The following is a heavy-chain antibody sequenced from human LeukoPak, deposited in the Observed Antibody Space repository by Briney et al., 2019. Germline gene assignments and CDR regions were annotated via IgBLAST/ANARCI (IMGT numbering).Heavy chain of an antibody. CDR3: ARTLLGVTTVFDY. CDR1: GYTFSSCY. J-gene: IGHJ4*02. Sequence: ASVKVSCKATGYTFSSCYMHWVRQAPGQGLEWMGIINPSGGSTSYAQKFQGRVTMTRDTSTSTVYMELSSLRSDDTAVYRCARTLLGVTTVFDYWGQGTLVTVSS. CDR2: INPSGGST. D-gene: IGHD4-17*01. V-gene: IGHV1-46*01.